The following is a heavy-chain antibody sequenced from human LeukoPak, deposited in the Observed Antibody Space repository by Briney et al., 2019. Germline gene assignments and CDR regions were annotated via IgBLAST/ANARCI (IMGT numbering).Heavy chain of an antibody. Sequence: GGSLRLSCDASGFTFSSYGMSWVRQAPGKGLEWVSAISGSGGSTYYADSVKGRFTISRDNSKNTLYLQMNSLRAEDTAVYYCAKDMVRGVFGYWGQGTLVTVSS. CDR2: ISGSGGST. CDR1: GFTFSSYG. J-gene: IGHJ4*02. D-gene: IGHD3-10*01. CDR3: AKDMVRGVFGY. V-gene: IGHV3-23*01.